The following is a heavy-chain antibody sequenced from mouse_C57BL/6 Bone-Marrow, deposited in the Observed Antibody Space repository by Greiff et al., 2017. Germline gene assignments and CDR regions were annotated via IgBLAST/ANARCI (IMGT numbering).Heavy chain of an antibody. CDR1: GFTFSSYA. CDR2: ISDGGSYT. V-gene: IGHV5-4*03. J-gene: IGHJ4*01. Sequence: EVMLVESGGGLVKPGGSLKLSCAASGFTFSSYAMSWVRQTPEQRLEWVATISDGGSYTYYPDNVKGRFTISRDNAKNNLYLQMSHLKSEDTAMYYCARGPLDYWGQGTSVTVSS. CDR3: ARGPLDY.